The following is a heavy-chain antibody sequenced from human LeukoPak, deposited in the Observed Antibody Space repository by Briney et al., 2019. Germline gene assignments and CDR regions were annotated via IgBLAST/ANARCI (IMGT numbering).Heavy chain of an antibody. CDR3: AKEQGYTGWLTTGH. Sequence: GKSLRLSCAASGFTFSDYGMHWLRQAPGKGLEWVAVISWYGGEEHYGNSVRGRFTISRDNSKNMVYLQMNSLRAEDTAVYYCAKEQGYTGWLTTGHWGQGALVTVSS. J-gene: IGHJ4*02. CDR2: ISWYGGEE. D-gene: IGHD6-19*01. V-gene: IGHV3-30*18. CDR1: GFTFSDYG.